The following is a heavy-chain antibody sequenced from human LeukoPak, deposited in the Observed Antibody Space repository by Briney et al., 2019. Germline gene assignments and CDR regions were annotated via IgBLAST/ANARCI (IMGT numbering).Heavy chain of an antibody. V-gene: IGHV3-7*01. CDR3: ARDSHYDSSGYYGYFDY. CDR2: IKQDGSET. CDR1: GFTFRSYW. Sequence: GGSLRLSCAASGFTFRSYWMTWVRQYPGKGLEWVANIKQDGSETYYVDSVKGRFTISRDNAKNSLYLQMNSLRAEDTAVYYCARDSHYDSSGYYGYFDYWGQGTLVTVSS. J-gene: IGHJ4*02. D-gene: IGHD3-22*01.